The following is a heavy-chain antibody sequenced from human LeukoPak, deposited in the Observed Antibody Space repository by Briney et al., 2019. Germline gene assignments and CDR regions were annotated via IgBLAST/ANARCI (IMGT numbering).Heavy chain of an antibody. CDR2: ISTSGGST. CDR3: AIMHPYYDGSGYWVQ. Sequence: GGSLRLSCAASGFTFSSYDMSWVRQAPGKGLEWVSGISTSGGSTSYADSVKGRFTISRDNPRNTLYMQMNSLRAEDTALYYCAIMHPYYDGSGYWVQWGQGTLVTVSS. D-gene: IGHD3-22*01. CDR1: GFTFSSYD. V-gene: IGHV3-23*01. J-gene: IGHJ4*02.